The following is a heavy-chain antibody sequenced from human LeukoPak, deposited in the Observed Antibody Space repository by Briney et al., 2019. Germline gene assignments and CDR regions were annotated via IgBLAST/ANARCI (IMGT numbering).Heavy chain of an antibody. V-gene: IGHV4-59*01. Sequence: PSETLSLTCTVTGGSFSTYYWSWIRQPPGKGLEWIGHFYCSGSTTYNPSLKSRVTFSVDTSRNQFSLKLTSVTAADTALYYCARGQGGNYYLNYFDYWGQGALVTVSS. CDR1: GGSFSTYY. CDR3: ARGQGGNYYLNYFDY. D-gene: IGHD1-26*01. J-gene: IGHJ4*02. CDR2: FYCSGST.